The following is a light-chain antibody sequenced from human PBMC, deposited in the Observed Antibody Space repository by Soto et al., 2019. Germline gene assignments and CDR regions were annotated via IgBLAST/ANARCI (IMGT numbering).Light chain of an antibody. CDR1: QSVLYSSNNKNY. CDR3: QQYYPTLIT. CDR2: WAS. J-gene: IGKJ5*01. Sequence: IVMTQSPDSLAVSLGERATINCKSSQSVLYSSNNKNYLAWYKQKPGQPPKLFISWASTRESGVPDRVSGSGSGTNFPLTISSLQAEDVAVYYCQQYYPTLITVRQGTRLEIK. V-gene: IGKV4-1*01.